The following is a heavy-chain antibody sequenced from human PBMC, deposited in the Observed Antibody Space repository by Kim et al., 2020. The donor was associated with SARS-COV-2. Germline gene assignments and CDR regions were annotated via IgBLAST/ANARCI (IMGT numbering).Heavy chain of an antibody. D-gene: IGHD3-10*01. CDR3: ARPPYYYGSGSEDPDY. CDR1: GYSFTSYW. CDR2: IYPGDSDT. Sequence: GESLKISCKGSGYSFTSYWIGWVRQMPGKGLEWMGIIYPGDSDTRYSPSFQGQVTISADKSISTAYLQWSSLKASDTAMYYCARPPYYYGSGSEDPDYWGQGTLVTVSS. V-gene: IGHV5-51*01. J-gene: IGHJ4*02.